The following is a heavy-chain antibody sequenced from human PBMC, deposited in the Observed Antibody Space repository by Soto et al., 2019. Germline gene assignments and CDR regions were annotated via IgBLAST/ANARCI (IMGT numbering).Heavy chain of an antibody. Sequence: SETLSLTCTVSGGSISSGGYYWSWIRQHPGKGLAWIGYIYYSGSTYYNPSLKSRVTISVDTSKNQFSLKLSSVTAADTAVYYCARDRGYCSGGSCHWYGMDVWGQGTTVTVSS. CDR1: GGSISSGGYY. J-gene: IGHJ6*02. V-gene: IGHV4-31*03. CDR3: ARDRGYCSGGSCHWYGMDV. CDR2: IYYSGST. D-gene: IGHD2-15*01.